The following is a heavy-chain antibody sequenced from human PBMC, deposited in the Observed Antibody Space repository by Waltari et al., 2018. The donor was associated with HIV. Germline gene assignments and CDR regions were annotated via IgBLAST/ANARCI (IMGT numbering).Heavy chain of an antibody. J-gene: IGHJ4*02. CDR1: GFPFSCFA. Sequence: QVHLVESGGGVVQPGRSLRLSCASSGFPFSCFAMHWVRQAPGKGLEWMAVISYDGGTKYYADSVKGRFIISRDNSRNTLYLQLSTLRPEDTALYFCVKAKVVSAYYYSLEYWGQGTLVTVSS. D-gene: IGHD3-22*01. V-gene: IGHV3-30*18. CDR3: VKAKVVSAYYYSLEY. CDR2: ISYDGGTK.